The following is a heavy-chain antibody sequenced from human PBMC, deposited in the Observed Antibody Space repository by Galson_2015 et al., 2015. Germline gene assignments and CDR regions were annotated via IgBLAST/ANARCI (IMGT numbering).Heavy chain of an antibody. CDR1: GFTFSSYA. CDR3: ARQGLLWFGEFVAFDI. D-gene: IGHD3-10*01. Sequence: SLRLSCAASGFTFSSYAMHWVRQAPGKGLEWVAVISYDGSNKYYADSVKGRFTISRDNSKNTLYLQMNSLRAEDTAVYYCARQGLLWFGEFVAFDIWGQGTMVTVSS. V-gene: IGHV3-30-3*01. J-gene: IGHJ3*02. CDR2: ISYDGSNK.